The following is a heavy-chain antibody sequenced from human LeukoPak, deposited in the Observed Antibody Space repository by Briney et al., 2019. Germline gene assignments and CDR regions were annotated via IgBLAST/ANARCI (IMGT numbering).Heavy chain of an antibody. V-gene: IGHV5-51*01. CDR1: GYSFTTYW. J-gene: IGHJ4*02. D-gene: IGHD1-26*01. CDR3: ARYLVGPTSPLFDY. CDR2: IYPGDSDT. Sequence: GESLKISCKGSGYSFTTYWIGWVRQMPGKGLEWMGIIYPGDSDTRYRPSFQGQVNVSADKSISTAYLQWSSLRASDTAMYYCARYLVGPTSPLFDYWGQGTLVTVSS.